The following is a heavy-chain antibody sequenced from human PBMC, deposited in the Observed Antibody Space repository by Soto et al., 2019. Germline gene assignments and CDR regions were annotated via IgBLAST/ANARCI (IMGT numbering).Heavy chain of an antibody. CDR3: ARDFGDSRGSYYYYGMDV. CDR2: ISSTSTYI. J-gene: IGHJ6*02. CDR1: EFTFNTYS. Sequence: VGSLRLSCAASEFTFNTYSMNWVRQAPGKGLEWVSCISSTSTYIYYADSVKGRFTISRDNAKNLLYLQMNSLRAEDTAVYYCARDFGDSRGSYYYYGMDVWGQGTTVSVSS. V-gene: IGHV3-21*01. D-gene: IGHD2-21*02.